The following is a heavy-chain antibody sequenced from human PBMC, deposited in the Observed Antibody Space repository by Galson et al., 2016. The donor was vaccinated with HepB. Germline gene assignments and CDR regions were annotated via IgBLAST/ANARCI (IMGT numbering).Heavy chain of an antibody. Sequence: SLRLSCAASGFTFSTHALYWVRQAPGKGLEWVAGISHDGSKRYFADSVRGRFTISRDTSKSTLYLQMNSLRPEDAAVYYCARDLSPYFFYVMGVWGHGTTVIVSS. CDR2: ISHDGSKR. J-gene: IGHJ6*02. CDR3: ARDLSPYFFYVMGV. CDR1: GFTFSTHA. V-gene: IGHV3-30*04.